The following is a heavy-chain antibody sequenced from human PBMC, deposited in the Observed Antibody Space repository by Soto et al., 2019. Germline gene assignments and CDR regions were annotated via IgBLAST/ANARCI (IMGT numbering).Heavy chain of an antibody. CDR3: AKGAVAGTPTSYYDSGMDV. D-gene: IGHD6-19*01. V-gene: IGHV1-69*12. CDR1: GGTFRTYA. J-gene: IGHJ6*02. CDR2: IIPIFGKV. Sequence: QVQLLQSGAEVKKPGSSVRVSCEASGGTFRTYAISWVRQAPGQGLEWMGEIIPIFGKVNYAQKFQGRVTITADESTTTVYMDLRSLTSEDASVYYCAKGAVAGTPTSYYDSGMDVWGQGTTVTVS.